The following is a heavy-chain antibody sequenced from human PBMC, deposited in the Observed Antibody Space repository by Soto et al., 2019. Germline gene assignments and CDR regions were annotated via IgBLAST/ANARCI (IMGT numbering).Heavy chain of an antibody. D-gene: IGHD3-22*01. J-gene: IGHJ3*02. CDR3: ARGAGYYDSSGYYYRAFDI. V-gene: IGHV1-69*01. CDR2: IIPIFGAA. Sequence: QVQLVQSGAEVKKPGSSVKVSCKAPGGTFSSYAINWVRQAPGQGLEWMGGIIPIFGAANYAQKYQGRVTITADESTTTGYMELSSLGSEDTAVYYCARGAGYYDSSGYYYRAFDIWGQGTMVTVSS. CDR1: GGTFSSYA.